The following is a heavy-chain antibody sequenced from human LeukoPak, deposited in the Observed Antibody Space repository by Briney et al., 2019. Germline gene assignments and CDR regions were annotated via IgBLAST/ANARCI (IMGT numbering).Heavy chain of an antibody. CDR3: ARGDNWFDP. Sequence: GASVKVSCKASGGTFSSYAISWXRXXXGQGXEWMGGIIPIFGTANYAQKFQGRVTITADESTSTAYMELSSLRSEDTAVYYCARGDNWFDPWGQGTLVTVSS. J-gene: IGHJ5*02. CDR2: IIPIFGTA. CDR1: GGTFSSYA. V-gene: IGHV1-69*01.